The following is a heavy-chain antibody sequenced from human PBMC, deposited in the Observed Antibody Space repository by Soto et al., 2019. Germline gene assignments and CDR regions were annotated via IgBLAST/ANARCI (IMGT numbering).Heavy chain of an antibody. CDR1: GGIFSTYD. CDR3: ARDRDDYGSGNYYNRIDF. V-gene: IGHV1-69*01. J-gene: IGHJ4*02. D-gene: IGHD3-10*01. Sequence: QVQLVQSGAEVKKPGSSVKVSCKASGGIFSTYDISWLRQAPGQGLDWMGRIIPIFGTPNYAQRIQGRVTITAYESTTTSYMELSRLKSEDTAVYYCARDRDDYGSGNYYNRIDFWGQGTLVTVSS. CDR2: IIPIFGTP.